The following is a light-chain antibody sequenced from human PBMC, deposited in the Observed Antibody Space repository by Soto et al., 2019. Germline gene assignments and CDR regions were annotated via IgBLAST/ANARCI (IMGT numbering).Light chain of an antibody. CDR1: QSISSW. J-gene: IGKJ1*01. V-gene: IGKV1-5*01. CDR3: QQYNSYPDAWT. Sequence: DMQITQSHPTPSASVGDRVTITCRASQSISSWLAWYQQKPGKAPKLLIYDASSLESGVPSRFSGSGSGTEFTLTISSLQPDDFATYYCQQYNSYPDAWTFGQGTKVDIK. CDR2: DAS.